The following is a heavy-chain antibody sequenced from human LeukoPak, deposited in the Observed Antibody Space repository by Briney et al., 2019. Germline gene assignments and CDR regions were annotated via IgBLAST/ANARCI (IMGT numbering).Heavy chain of an antibody. CDR2: INHSGST. D-gene: IGHD3-16*02. V-gene: IGHV4-34*01. Sequence: PGGSLRLSCAASGFTFSSYAMSWVRQPPGKGLEWIGEINHSGSTNYTPSLKSRVTISVDTSKNQFSLKVSSVTAADTAVYYCARGLGAHSPDYDYLWGSNRYTGGFDYWGQGTLVTVSS. CDR1: GFTFSSYA. CDR3: ARGLGAHSPDYDYLWGSNRYTGGFDY. J-gene: IGHJ4*02.